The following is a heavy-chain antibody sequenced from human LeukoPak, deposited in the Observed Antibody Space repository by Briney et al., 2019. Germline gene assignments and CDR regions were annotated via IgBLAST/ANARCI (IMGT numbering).Heavy chain of an antibody. D-gene: IGHD6-13*01. J-gene: IGHJ4*02. CDR3: ARGVPLAAAGAVDY. CDR1: GFTFSSYS. Sequence: GGSLRLSCAASGFTFSSYSMNWVRQAPGKGLEWVSSISSSSSYIYYADSVKGRFTISRDNARNSLYLQMNSLRAEDTAVYYCARGVPLAAAGAVDYWGQGTLVTVSS. V-gene: IGHV3-21*01. CDR2: ISSSSSYI.